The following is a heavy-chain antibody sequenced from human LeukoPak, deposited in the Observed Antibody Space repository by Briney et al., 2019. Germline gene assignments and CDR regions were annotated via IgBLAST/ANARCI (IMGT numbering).Heavy chain of an antibody. D-gene: IGHD3-10*01. Sequence: SETLSLTCAVYGGSFSTYYWTWIRQPPGKGLEWIAEISYSGNTNYNPSLKSRVTIGTSKNEISLNLTSVTAADTAVYYCARHGFDPVQNVAHWYFDLWGRGTLVTVSS. V-gene: IGHV4-34*01. CDR3: ARHGFDPVQNVAHWYFDL. CDR1: GGSFSTYY. CDR2: ISYSGNT. J-gene: IGHJ2*01.